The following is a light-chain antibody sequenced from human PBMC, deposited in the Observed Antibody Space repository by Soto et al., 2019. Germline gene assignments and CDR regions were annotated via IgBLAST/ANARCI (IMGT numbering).Light chain of an antibody. V-gene: IGKV1-12*01. CDR3: QQANSYPWT. Sequence: TQSPGTLSLSPGEGATLSCRASQGVSDWVAWYQQKPGEAPKLLIYGSSSLLSGVPSRFSGTRSGTDFTLTISSLQPEDFATYYCQQANSYPWTFGQGTKVDIK. CDR2: GSS. J-gene: IGKJ1*01. CDR1: QGVSDW.